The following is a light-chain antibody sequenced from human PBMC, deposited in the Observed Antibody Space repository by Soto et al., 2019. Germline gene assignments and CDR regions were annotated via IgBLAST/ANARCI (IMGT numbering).Light chain of an antibody. V-gene: IGLV2-14*01. CDR1: SLDVGAYDY. J-gene: IGLJ2*01. CDR3: SSYTSSSTLV. Sequence: QSALTQPASVSGSPGQSITISCTGTSLDVGAYDYVAWYQQHPGKAPKVIIYAVTNRPSGISNRFSGSKSGNTASLTISGLQAEDEAEYYCSSYTSSSTLVFGGGTKVTVL. CDR2: AVT.